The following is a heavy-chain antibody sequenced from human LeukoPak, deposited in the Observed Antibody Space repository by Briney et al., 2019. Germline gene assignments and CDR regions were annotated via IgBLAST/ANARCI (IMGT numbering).Heavy chain of an antibody. D-gene: IGHD2-2*01. J-gene: IGHJ6*02. Sequence: PSETLSLTCAVYGGSFSGYYWSWIRQPPGKGLEWIGEINHSGSTNYNPSLKSRVTISVDTSKNQFSLKLSSVTAADTAVYYCARGAGVVGVVPAAGKAYYYYGMDVWGQGTTVTVSS. V-gene: IGHV4-34*01. CDR1: GGSFSGYY. CDR2: INHSGST. CDR3: ARGAGVVGVVPAAGKAYYYYGMDV.